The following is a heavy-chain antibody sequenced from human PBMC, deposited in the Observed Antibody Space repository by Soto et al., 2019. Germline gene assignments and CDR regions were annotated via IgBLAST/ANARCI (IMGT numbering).Heavy chain of an antibody. CDR3: ARGPRPKMVHGSYYYYYGMDV. Sequence: SETLSLTCAVYGGSFSGYYWSWIRQPPGKGLEWIGEINHSGSTNYNPSLKSRVTISVDTSKNQFSLKLSSVTAADTAVYYCARGPRPKMVHGSYYYYYGMDVWGQGTTVTVSS. D-gene: IGHD1-1*01. CDR2: INHSGST. J-gene: IGHJ6*02. CDR1: GGSFSGYY. V-gene: IGHV4-34*01.